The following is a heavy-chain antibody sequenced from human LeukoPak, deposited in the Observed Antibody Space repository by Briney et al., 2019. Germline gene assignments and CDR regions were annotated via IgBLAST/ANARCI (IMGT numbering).Heavy chain of an antibody. CDR3: ARGHTVTSGVDY. D-gene: IGHD4-17*01. CDR2: INHSGST. J-gene: IGHJ4*02. V-gene: IGHV4-34*01. Sequence: PSETLSLTCAVYGGSFSGYYWSWIRQPPGKGLEWIGEINHSGSTNYNPSLKSRVTISVDTSKNQFSLKLSSVTAADTAVYYCARGHTVTSGVDYWGQGTLVTVSS. CDR1: GGSFSGYY.